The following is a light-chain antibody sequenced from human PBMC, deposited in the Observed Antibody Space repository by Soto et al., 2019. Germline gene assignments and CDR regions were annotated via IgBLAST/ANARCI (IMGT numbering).Light chain of an antibody. CDR2: AAS. CDR1: QSISSY. CDR3: HFRYSTRPCFT. J-gene: IGKJ3*01. V-gene: IGKV1-39*01. Sequence: DIQMTQSPSSLSASVGDRVTITCRASQSISSYLNWYQQKPGKAPKLLIYAASSLQIGVRSRFSRSGSGTDFTLTISSLHPDAGAAYYCHFRYSTRPCFTFGPGTNVDIK.